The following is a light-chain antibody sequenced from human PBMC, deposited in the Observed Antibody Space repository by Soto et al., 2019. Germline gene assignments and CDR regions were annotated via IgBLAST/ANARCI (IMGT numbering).Light chain of an antibody. CDR2: GAS. J-gene: IGKJ1*01. CDR3: QRYGSSPPWT. Sequence: EIVLTQSPATLSLSPGERATLSCRASQSVSSYLAWYQQKPGQAPRLLIYGASSRATGIPDRFSGSGSGTDFTLTISRLEPEDFAVYYCQRYGSSPPWTFGQGTKVEIK. CDR1: QSVSSY. V-gene: IGKV3-20*01.